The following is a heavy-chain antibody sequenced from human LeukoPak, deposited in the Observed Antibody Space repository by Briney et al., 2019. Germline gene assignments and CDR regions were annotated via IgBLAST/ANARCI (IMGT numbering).Heavy chain of an antibody. Sequence: SETLSLTCAVSGGSISGSNWWSWVRQPPGKGLEWIGEIYHSGSTNYNPSLKSRVTISVDKSKNQFSLKLSSVTAADTAVYYCASSLLEWSNTFDYWGQGTLVTVSS. D-gene: IGHD3-3*01. J-gene: IGHJ4*02. CDR2: IYHSGST. CDR1: GGSISGSNW. V-gene: IGHV4-4*02. CDR3: ASSLLEWSNTFDY.